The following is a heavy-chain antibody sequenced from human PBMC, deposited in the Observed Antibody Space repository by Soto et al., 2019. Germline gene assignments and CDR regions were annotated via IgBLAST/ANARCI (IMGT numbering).Heavy chain of an antibody. CDR2: IYHSGST. CDR1: GGSIGSGGYS. D-gene: IGHD2-15*01. CDR3: ARGFLGYCSGGSCYVGHYYYYYGMDV. V-gene: IGHV4-30-2*01. Sequence: SETLSLTCAVSGGSIGSGGYSWSWIRQPPGKGLEWIGYIYHSGSTYYNPSLKSRVTISVDRSKNQFSLKLSSVTAADTAVYYCARGFLGYCSGGSCYVGHYYYYYGMDVWGQGTTVTVSS. J-gene: IGHJ6*02.